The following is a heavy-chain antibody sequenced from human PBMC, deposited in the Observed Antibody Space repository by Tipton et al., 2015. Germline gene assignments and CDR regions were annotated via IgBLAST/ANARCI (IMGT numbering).Heavy chain of an antibody. D-gene: IGHD2-15*01. CDR2: IQYSGST. J-gene: IGHJ3*02. CDR1: SDSISKYY. V-gene: IGHV4-59*01. CDR3: ARTGYCSGGSCYFDAFYI. Sequence: TLSLTCSVSSDSISKYYWGWVRQPPGKELEWIGYIQYSGSTNYNPSLKGRLTMSIDTSKNQFSLNLSSVTAADTAGYYCARTGYCSGGSCYFDAFYIWGRGTMVTVSS.